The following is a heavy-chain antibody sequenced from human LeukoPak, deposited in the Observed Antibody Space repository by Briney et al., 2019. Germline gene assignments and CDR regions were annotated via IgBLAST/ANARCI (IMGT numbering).Heavy chain of an antibody. J-gene: IGHJ6*02. D-gene: IGHD5-18*01. CDR3: ARGPEYSYAISGDYYYYGMDV. V-gene: IGHV4-31*03. Sequence: ASETLSLTCTVSGGSISSGGYYWSWIRQHPGKGLEWIGYIYHSGSTYYNPSLKSRVTISVDRSKNQFSLKLSSVTAADTAVYYCARGPEYSYAISGDYYYYGMDVWGQGTTVTVSS. CDR1: GGSISSGGYY. CDR2: IYHSGST.